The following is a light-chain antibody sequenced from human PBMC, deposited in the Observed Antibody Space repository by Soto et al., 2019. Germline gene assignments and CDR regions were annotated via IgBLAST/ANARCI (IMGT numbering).Light chain of an antibody. CDR3: SSFVDGKNYWV. Sequence: QSALTQPPSASGSPGRSVTISCTGTSSDVGGYDYVSWFQQHPGKAPKLIIYEVTKRPSGVPDRFSASKSGNTASLTVSGIQAEDEADYYCSSFVDGKNYWVFGGGTKVTV. V-gene: IGLV2-8*01. J-gene: IGLJ3*02. CDR1: SSDVGGYDY. CDR2: EVT.